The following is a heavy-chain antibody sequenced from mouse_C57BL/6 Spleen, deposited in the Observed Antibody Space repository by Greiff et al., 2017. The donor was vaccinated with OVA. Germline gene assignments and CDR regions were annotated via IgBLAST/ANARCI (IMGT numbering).Heavy chain of an antibody. Sequence: EVQLQQSGPELVKPGASVKISCKASGYTFTDYYMNWVKQSHGKSLEWIGDINPNNGGTSYNQKFKGKATLTVDKSSSTAYMELRSLTSEDSAVYYCARSPLLLRYGFAYWGQGTLVTVSA. V-gene: IGHV1-26*01. J-gene: IGHJ3*01. CDR3: ARSPLLLRYGFAY. CDR2: INPNNGGT. D-gene: IGHD1-1*01. CDR1: GYTFTDYY.